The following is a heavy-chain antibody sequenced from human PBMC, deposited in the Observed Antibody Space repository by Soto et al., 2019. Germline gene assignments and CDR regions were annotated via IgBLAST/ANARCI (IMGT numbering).Heavy chain of an antibody. D-gene: IGHD5-12*01. CDR2: LYSGGNT. CDR3: ARFQRGSNSGPDY. CDR1: GFTVSNNY. V-gene: IGHV3-53*01. J-gene: IGHJ4*02. Sequence: GGSLRLSCAASGFTVSNNYMSWVRKPPGKGLEWVSVLYSGGNTYYADSVKGRFTISRDNSKNTLYLQMSSLRADDTAVYYCARFQRGSNSGPDYWGQATLVTVSS.